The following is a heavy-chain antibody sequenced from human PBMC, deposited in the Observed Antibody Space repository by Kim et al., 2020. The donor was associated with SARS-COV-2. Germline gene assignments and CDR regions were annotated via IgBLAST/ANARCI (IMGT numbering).Heavy chain of an antibody. CDR1: GGSISSYY. Sequence: SETLSLTCTVSGGSISSYYWSWIRQPPGKGLEWIGYIYYSGSTNYNASLKSRVTISVDTSKNQFSLKLSSVTAADTAVYYCARVGCSGGSCYSVYYYYGMDVWGQGTTVTVSS. CDR3: ARVGCSGGSCYSVYYYYGMDV. V-gene: IGHV4-59*01. CDR2: IYYSGST. J-gene: IGHJ6*02. D-gene: IGHD2-15*01.